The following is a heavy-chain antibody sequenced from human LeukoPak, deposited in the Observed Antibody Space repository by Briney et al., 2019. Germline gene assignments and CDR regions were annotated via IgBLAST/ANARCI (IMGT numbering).Heavy chain of an antibody. J-gene: IGHJ4*01. V-gene: IGHV3-23*01. Sequence: PGGSLRLSCAASGFTFSTYAMNWFRQAPGKGLEWVSSITGSGGSTYYADSVKGRFTISRDNSKNTLDLQMNSLRAEDTAVYFCARAMAVIYSYGKQDYWGQEPWSPSPQ. CDR1: GFTFSTYA. CDR2: ITGSGGST. D-gene: IGHD5-18*01. CDR3: ARAMAVIYSYGKQDY.